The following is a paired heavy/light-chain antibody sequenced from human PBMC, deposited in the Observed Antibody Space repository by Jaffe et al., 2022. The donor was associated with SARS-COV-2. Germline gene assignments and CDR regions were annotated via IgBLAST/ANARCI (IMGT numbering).Light chain of an antibody. V-gene: IGKV4-1*01. Sequence: DIVMTQSPESLAVSLGERATINCKSSQSVLYSSNNKNYLAWYQQKPGQPPKLLVYWASTRESGVPDRFSGSGSGTDFTLTISSLQAEDVAVYYCHQYYNTPATFGPGTRVDIK. CDR3: HQYYNTPAT. J-gene: IGKJ3*01. CDR1: QSVLYSSNNKNY. CDR2: WAS.
Heavy chain of an antibody. J-gene: IGHJ6*02. CDR3: AREASDMTAISTDV. CDR2: INTDTGNP. Sequence: QVQLVQSGSELKKPGASVKVSCKASGYTFTTHALNWVRQAPGQGLEWMGWINTDTGNPTYAQGFTGRFVFSLDTSVSTAYLQISSLKADDTAVYYCAREASDMTAISTDVWGQGTTVTVSS. V-gene: IGHV7-4-1*02. D-gene: IGHD2-15*01. CDR1: GYTFTTHA.